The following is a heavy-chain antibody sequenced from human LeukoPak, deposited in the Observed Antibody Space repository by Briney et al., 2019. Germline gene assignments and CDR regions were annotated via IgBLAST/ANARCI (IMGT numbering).Heavy chain of an antibody. CDR1: GGSISSSSYY. Sequence: SETLSLTCTVSGGSISSSSYYWGWIRQPPGKGLVWIGSIYYSGSTYYNPSLKSRVTISVDTSKNQSSLRLSSVTAADTAVYYCARMSIAVAGTPDYYYYYYMDVWGKGTTVTVSS. CDR2: IYYSGST. CDR3: ARMSIAVAGTPDYYYYYYMDV. V-gene: IGHV4-39*07. D-gene: IGHD6-19*01. J-gene: IGHJ6*03.